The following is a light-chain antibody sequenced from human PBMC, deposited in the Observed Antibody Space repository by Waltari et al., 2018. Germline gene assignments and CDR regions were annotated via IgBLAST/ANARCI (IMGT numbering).Light chain of an antibody. V-gene: IGLV1-47*01. CDR1: ISAIGDNY. J-gene: IGLJ1*01. Sequence: QSVLTQPPSASGTPGQRVTISCSGSISAIGDNYVSWYKQLPGTAPKLLIYGNTQRPSGVPDRFSGSKSGTSASLAISDLRSEDEADYYCAAWDDNLLYVFGTGTKVTVL. CDR2: GNT. CDR3: AAWDDNLLYV.